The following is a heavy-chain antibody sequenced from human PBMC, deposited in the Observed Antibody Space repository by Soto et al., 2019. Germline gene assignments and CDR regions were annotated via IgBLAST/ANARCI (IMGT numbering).Heavy chain of an antibody. CDR3: ARGRYGDY. D-gene: IGHD3-10*01. CDR1: GYTFTSYG. CDR2: ISAHNGNT. V-gene: IGHV1-18*01. Sequence: QVHLVQSGAEVKKPGASVKVSCKASGYTFTSYGITWVRQAPGQGLEWMGWISAHNGNTDYAQKLQGRVIVTRDTSPSTAYMERTSLRSDDAVVYYGARGRYGDYWGQGALVTVSS. J-gene: IGHJ4*02.